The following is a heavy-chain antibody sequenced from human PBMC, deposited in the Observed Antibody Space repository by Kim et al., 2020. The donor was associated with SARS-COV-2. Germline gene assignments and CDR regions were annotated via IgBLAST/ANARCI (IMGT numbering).Heavy chain of an antibody. CDR3: ARVSWNYRTFDY. J-gene: IGHJ4*02. Sequence: YYNPSLKSRITISVDTSKNQFSLKLSSVTAADTAVYYCARVSWNYRTFDYWGQGTLVSVSS. V-gene: IGHV4-31*02. D-gene: IGHD3-16*02.